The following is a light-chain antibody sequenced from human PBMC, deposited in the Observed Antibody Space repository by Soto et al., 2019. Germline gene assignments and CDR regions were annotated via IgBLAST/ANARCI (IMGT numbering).Light chain of an antibody. CDR2: DVS. CDR3: SSYTSSSTLYV. CDR1: SSDVGGYNF. J-gene: IGLJ1*01. Sequence: QSVLTQPASVSGSPGQSITIYCTGTSSDVGGYNFVSWYQQHPGKAPKLMIYDVSNRPSGVSNRFSGSKSGNTASLTISGLQADDEGDYYCSSYTSSSTLYVFGTGTKVTVL. V-gene: IGLV2-14*01.